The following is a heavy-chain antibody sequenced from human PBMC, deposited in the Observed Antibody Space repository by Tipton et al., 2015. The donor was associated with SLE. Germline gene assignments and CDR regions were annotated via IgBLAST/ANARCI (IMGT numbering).Heavy chain of an antibody. CDR1: GGSISSYY. Sequence: TLSLTCTVSGGSISSYYWSWIRQPPGKGLEWIGYIYTSGSTYYNPSLKSRVTISVDTSKNQFSLKLTSVTAADTAVYYCARSPYDGPFDYWGQGTLVTASS. CDR2: IYTSGST. CDR3: ARSPYDGPFDY. J-gene: IGHJ4*02. D-gene: IGHD2-8*01. V-gene: IGHV4-4*08.